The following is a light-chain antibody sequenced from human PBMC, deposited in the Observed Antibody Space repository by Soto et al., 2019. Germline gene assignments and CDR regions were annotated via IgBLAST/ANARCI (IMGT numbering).Light chain of an antibody. CDR1: SSDVGDYNY. J-gene: IGLJ3*02. CDR2: DVS. V-gene: IGLV2-11*01. Sequence: QSALTQPRSVSGSPGQSVTISCNGTSSDVGDYNYVSWYQHHPGKAPKLMIYDVSQRPSGVPDRFSGSKSGNTASLTISGLQAEDEADYYCCSYAGSYTWVFGGGTQLTVL. CDR3: CSYAGSYTWV.